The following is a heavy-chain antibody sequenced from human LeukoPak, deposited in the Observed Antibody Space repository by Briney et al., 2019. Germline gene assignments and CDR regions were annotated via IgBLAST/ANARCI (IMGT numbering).Heavy chain of an antibody. V-gene: IGHV4-38-2*02. CDR1: HYSISSNYC. D-gene: IGHD3-22*01. Sequence: SETLSLTCTVSHYSISSNYCCGWIRQPPGKGLEWIGSIYHSGSTYYNPSLKSRVTISVDTSKNQFSLKLTSVTAADTAVYYCARSSGYMSYWGQGTLVTVSS. CDR3: ARSSGYMSY. J-gene: IGHJ4*02. CDR2: IYHSGST.